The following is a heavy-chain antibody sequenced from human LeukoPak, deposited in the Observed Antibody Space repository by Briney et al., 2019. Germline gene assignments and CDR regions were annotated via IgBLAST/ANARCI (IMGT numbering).Heavy chain of an antibody. J-gene: IGHJ5*02. V-gene: IGHV4-4*07. Sequence: PSETLSLTCTVSGGSISSYYWSWIRQPAGKGLEWIGRIYTSGSTNYNPSLKSRVTMSVDTSKNQFSLKLSSVTAADTAVYYCARGYYDILTGYHNWFDPWGQGTLVTVSS. CDR3: ARGYYDILTGYHNWFDP. CDR1: GGSISSYY. CDR2: IYTSGST. D-gene: IGHD3-9*01.